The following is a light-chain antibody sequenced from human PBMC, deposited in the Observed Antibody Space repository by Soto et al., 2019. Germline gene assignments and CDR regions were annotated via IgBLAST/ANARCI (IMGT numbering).Light chain of an antibody. Sequence: DIQMTQSPSSLSAFVGDRVPITCRASQSISSYLNWYQQKPGKAPKLLIYAASSLQSGVPSRFSGSGSGTDFTLTISSLQPEDFATYYCQQSYSTPLTFGGGTKVDI. CDR1: QSISSY. V-gene: IGKV1-39*01. CDR3: QQSYSTPLT. J-gene: IGKJ4*01. CDR2: AAS.